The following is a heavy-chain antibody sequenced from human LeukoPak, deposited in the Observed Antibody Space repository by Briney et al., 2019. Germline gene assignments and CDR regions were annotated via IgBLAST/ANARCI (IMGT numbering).Heavy chain of an antibody. Sequence: GGSLRLSCAASEFTFSNYNMNWVRQAPGKGLEWVSSISSSSNHIYYADSVKGRFTISRDNAKNSLYLQMNSLRAEDTAVYYCAGALWFGETKFDYWGQGTLVTVSS. CDR2: ISSSSNHI. CDR3: AGALWFGETKFDY. CDR1: EFTFSNYN. V-gene: IGHV3-21*01. J-gene: IGHJ4*02. D-gene: IGHD3-10*01.